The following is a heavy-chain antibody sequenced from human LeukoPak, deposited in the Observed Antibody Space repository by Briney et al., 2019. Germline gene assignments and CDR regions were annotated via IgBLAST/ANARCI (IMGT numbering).Heavy chain of an antibody. CDR1: GYTFSGYY. CDR2: INPNSGGT. D-gene: IGHD6-19*01. CDR3: ASAGIAVAGSLLWFVY. J-gene: IGHJ4*02. Sequence: ASVKVSCKASGYTFSGYYMHWVRQAPGQGLEWVGWINPNSGGTNYAQKFQGRVTMTRDTSISTAYMELSRLRSDDTAAYYCASAGIAVAGSLLWFVYWGQGTLVTVSS. V-gene: IGHV1-2*02.